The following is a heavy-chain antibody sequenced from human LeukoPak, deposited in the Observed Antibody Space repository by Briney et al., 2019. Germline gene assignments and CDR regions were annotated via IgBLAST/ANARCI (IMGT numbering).Heavy chain of an antibody. Sequence: GGSLRLSCAASGFTFSSYAMSWVRQAPGKGLEWVSAISGSDGSTYYADSVKGRFTISRDNSKNTLHLQMNSLRAEDTAVYYCAKDDTVPMYYFDYWGQGTLVTVSS. V-gene: IGHV3-23*01. J-gene: IGHJ4*02. D-gene: IGHD4-17*01. CDR3: AKDDTVPMYYFDY. CDR2: ISGSDGST. CDR1: GFTFSSYA.